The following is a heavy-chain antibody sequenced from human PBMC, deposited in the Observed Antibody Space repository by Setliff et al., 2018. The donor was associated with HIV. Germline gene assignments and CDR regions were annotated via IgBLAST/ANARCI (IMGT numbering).Heavy chain of an antibody. Sequence: NLSLTCTVSGGSFSTYYWSWIRQPAGKGLQWIGRIYYVGWSKYNPSLEDRVTMSVDTSNNQISLRLSSVTAADTAMYYCVRDDYGYNGKGFDYWGPGTLVTVSS. J-gene: IGHJ4*02. V-gene: IGHV4-4*07. CDR2: IYYVGWS. D-gene: IGHD4-17*01. CDR3: VRDDYGYNGKGFDY. CDR1: GGSFSTYY.